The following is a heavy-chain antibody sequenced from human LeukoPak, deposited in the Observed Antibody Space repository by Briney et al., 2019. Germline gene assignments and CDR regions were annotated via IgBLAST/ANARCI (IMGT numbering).Heavy chain of an antibody. D-gene: IGHD4-23*01. Sequence: PGGSLRLSCAASGFTFSSYEMNWVRQAPGKGLEWVSYISSSSSTIYYADSVKGRFTISRDNAKNSLYLKMNSLRAEDTALYYSATSTTVGSTDYWGQGNLVTVSS. V-gene: IGHV3-48*03. CDR3: ATSTTVGSTDY. CDR2: ISSSSSTI. CDR1: GFTFSSYE. J-gene: IGHJ4*02.